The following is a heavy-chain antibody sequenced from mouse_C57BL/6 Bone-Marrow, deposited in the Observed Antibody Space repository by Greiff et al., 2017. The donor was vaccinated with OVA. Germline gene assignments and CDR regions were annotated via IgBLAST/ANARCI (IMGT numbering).Heavy chain of an antibody. CDR3: ARGRGYYAMDY. CDR1: GFSLTSYG. Sequence: QVQLKESGPGLVQPSQSLSITCTVSGFSLTSYGVHWVRQSPGKGLEWLGVIWSGGSTDYNAAFISRLSISKDNSKSQVFFKMNSLQADDTAIYYCARGRGYYAMDYWGQGTSVTVSS. J-gene: IGHJ4*01. CDR2: IWSGGST. V-gene: IGHV2-2*01.